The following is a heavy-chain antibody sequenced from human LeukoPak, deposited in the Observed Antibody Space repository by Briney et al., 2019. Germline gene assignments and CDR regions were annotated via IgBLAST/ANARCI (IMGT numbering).Heavy chain of an antibody. J-gene: IGHJ4*02. CDR1: GFTFSDEY. V-gene: IGHV3-11*04. D-gene: IGHD6-13*01. CDR3: ASGGYSSSSSRFDY. CDR2: ISSSAGTI. Sequence: PGGSLRLSCAASGFTFSDEYMSWMRQAPGKGLEWVSYISSSAGTIHYADSVKGRFTISRDNAKNSLYLQMNSLRAEDTAVYYCASGGYSSSSSRFDYWGQGTLVTVSS.